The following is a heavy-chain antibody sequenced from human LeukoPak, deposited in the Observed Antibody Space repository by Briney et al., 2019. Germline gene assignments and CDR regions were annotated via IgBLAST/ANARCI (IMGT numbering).Heavy chain of an antibody. CDR1: GFTFSSYS. CDR3: ASRFSSGWMSYYYYYMDV. CDR2: ISSSSSYI. J-gene: IGHJ6*03. Sequence: GGSLRLSCAASGFTFSSYSMNWVRQAPGKGLEWVSSISSSSSYIYYADSVKGRFTISRDNAKNSLYLQMNSLRAEDTAVYYCASRFSSGWMSYYYYYMDVWGKGTTVTVSS. V-gene: IGHV3-21*01. D-gene: IGHD6-19*01.